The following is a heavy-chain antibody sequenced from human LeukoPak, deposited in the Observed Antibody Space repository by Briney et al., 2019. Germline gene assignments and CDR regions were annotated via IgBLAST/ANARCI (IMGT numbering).Heavy chain of an antibody. Sequence: GASVKVSCKASGGTFSSYAISWVRQAPGQGLEWMGGIIPIFGTANYAQKFQGRVTITADESTSTAYMELSSLRSEDTAVYYCARGPGGWEDELTNPLDYWGQGTLVTVSS. CDR3: ARGPGGWEDELTNPLDY. D-gene: IGHD1-26*01. CDR2: IIPIFGTA. V-gene: IGHV1-69*13. J-gene: IGHJ4*02. CDR1: GGTFSSYA.